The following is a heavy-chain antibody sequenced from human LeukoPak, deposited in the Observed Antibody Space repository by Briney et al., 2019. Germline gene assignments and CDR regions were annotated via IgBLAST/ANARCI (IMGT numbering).Heavy chain of an antibody. CDR2: IYYSGST. CDR3: ASQRITGTTGGTLDY. V-gene: IGHV4-59*08. D-gene: IGHD1-7*01. J-gene: IGHJ4*02. CDR1: GGSISSYY. Sequence: SETLSLNCTVSGGSISSYYWSWIRQPPGKGLEWIGYIYYSGSTNYNPSLKSRVTISVDTSKNQFSLKLSSVTAADTAVYYCASQRITGTTGGTLDYWGQGTLVTVSS.